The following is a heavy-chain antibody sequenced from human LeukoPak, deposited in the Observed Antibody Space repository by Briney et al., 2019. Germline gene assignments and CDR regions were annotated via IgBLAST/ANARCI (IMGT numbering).Heavy chain of an antibody. CDR3: ARDSIHYYDSRYDY. J-gene: IGHJ4*02. CDR2: ISSSGSTI. D-gene: IGHD3-22*01. CDR1: GFTFSSYW. V-gene: IGHV3-48*04. Sequence: GGSPRLSCAASGFTFSSYWMNWVRQAPGKGLEWVSYISSSGSTIYYADSVKGRFTISRDNAKNSLYLQMNSLRAEDTAVYYCARDSIHYYDSRYDYWGQGTLVTVSS.